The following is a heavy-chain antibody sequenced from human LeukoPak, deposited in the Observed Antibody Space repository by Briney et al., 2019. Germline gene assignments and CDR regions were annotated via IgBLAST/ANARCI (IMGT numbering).Heavy chain of an antibody. J-gene: IGHJ4*02. CDR1: GVTVSSNY. CDR3: ARSSPPHITIFGVVPDYFDY. CDR2: IYSGGST. D-gene: IGHD3-3*01. Sequence: GGSLRLSCAATGVTVSSNYMSWVRQAPVKGLEWVSVIYSGGSTYYADSVKGRFTISRDNSKNTLYLQMNSLRAEDTAVYYCARSSPPHITIFGVVPDYFDYWGQGTLVTVSS. V-gene: IGHV3-53*01.